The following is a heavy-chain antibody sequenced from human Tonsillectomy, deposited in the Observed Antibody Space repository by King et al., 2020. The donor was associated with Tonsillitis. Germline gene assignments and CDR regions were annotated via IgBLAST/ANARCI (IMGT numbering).Heavy chain of an antibody. V-gene: IGHV4-61*02. D-gene: IGHD2-2*01. J-gene: IGHJ5*02. CDR3: ARDVYLGYCSSTSCEYWFDP. CDR1: VGSISSGSYY. CDR2: LYTSGST. Sequence: QLQESGPGLVKPSQTLSLTCTVSVGSISSGSYYWSWIRQPAGKGLEWIGRLYTSGSTNYNPSLKSRVTMSVDTSKNQFSRNLSSLTAADTAVYYCARDVYLGYCSSTSCEYWFDPWGQGTLVTVSS.